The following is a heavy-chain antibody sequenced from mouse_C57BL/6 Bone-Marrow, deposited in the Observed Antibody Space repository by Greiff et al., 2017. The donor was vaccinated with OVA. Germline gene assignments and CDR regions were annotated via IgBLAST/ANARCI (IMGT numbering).Heavy chain of an antibody. CDR1: GFTFSDFY. CDR3: ARGAGNFYAMDY. D-gene: IGHD2-1*01. V-gene: IGHV7-1*01. Sequence: EVQLVESGGGLVQSGRSLRLSCTTSGFTFSDFYMDWVRQTPGQGLEWIAASSNRANDSTTEYSATVKGRFIVSRDTSQSILYRQMNALRAEDTAVDYCARGAGNFYAMDYWGQGTSVTVSS. CDR2: SSNRANDSTT. J-gene: IGHJ4*01.